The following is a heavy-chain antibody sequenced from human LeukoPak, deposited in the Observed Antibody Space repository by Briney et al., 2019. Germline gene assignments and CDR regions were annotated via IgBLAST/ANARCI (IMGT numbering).Heavy chain of an antibody. D-gene: IGHD4-23*01. Sequence: GGSLRLSCAASGFTFSSYAMSWVRQAPGKGLEWVSAISGSGGSAYYADSVKGRFTIPRDNSKNTLYLQMNSLRAEDTAVYYCAKDDYGGIRDYWGQGTLVTVSS. CDR2: ISGSGGSA. CDR3: AKDDYGGIRDY. J-gene: IGHJ4*02. CDR1: GFTFSSYA. V-gene: IGHV3-23*01.